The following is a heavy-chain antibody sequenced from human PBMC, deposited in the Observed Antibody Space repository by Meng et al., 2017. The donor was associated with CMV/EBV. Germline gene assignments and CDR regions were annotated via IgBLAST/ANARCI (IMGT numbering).Heavy chain of an antibody. D-gene: IGHD2-2*02. Sequence: GESLKISCAASGFTFSSYSMNWVRQAPGKGLEWVSSISSSSSYIYYADSVKGRFTISRDNAKNSLYLQINSLRAEDTAVYYCARLYLPLGFDYWGQGTLVTVSS. J-gene: IGHJ4*02. CDR2: ISSSSSYI. V-gene: IGHV3-21*01. CDR3: ARLYLPLGFDY. CDR1: GFTFSSYS.